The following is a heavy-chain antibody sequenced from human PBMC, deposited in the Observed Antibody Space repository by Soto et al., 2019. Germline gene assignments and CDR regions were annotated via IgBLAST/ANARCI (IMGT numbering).Heavy chain of an antibody. V-gene: IGHV1-69*01. J-gene: IGHJ1*01. CDR1: GDTFINYA. D-gene: IGHD3-22*01. CDR2: IIPVPGTP. Sequence: QVRRVQSGAEVKKPGSSVKGSCKASGDTFINYAVNWVRQAPGQGLEWMGGIIPVPGTPSYEQKFQGRVTITAYGSTGIDYMELSSLRSDDTAVYSCDRGDSGSKIEHWGQGTLVTVSS. CDR3: DRGDSGSKIEH.